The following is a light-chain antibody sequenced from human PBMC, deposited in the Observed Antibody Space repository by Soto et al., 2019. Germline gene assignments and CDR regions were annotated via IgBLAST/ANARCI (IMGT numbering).Light chain of an antibody. CDR1: QSVSSSY. Sequence: ESLFPLSPGTLSLSPGERATLSCRAIQSVSSSYLAWYQQKPGQAPRLLIYGASSRATGIPDRFSGSGSGTDFTLTISSLEPEDFAVYYCQQRSNSPSITFGQGTRLEIK. V-gene: IGKV3D-20*02. CDR3: QQRSNSPSIT. CDR2: GAS. J-gene: IGKJ5*01.